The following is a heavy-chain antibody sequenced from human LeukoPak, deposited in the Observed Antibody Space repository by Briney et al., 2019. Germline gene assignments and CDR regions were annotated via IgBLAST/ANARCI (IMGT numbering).Heavy chain of an antibody. CDR2: GYLDERT. CDR3: AREGGFYRPLDY. D-gene: IGHD3-3*01. J-gene: IGHJ4*02. CDR1: GGSVINTNW. V-gene: IGHV4-4*02. Sequence: SGTLSLTCGVSGGSVINTNWWSWVRQPPGKGLEWIGEGYLDERTNYTPSLESRLTMSVDVSENQVSLKLTSVTAADTAVYYCAREGGFYRPLDYSGQGTLVTVSS.